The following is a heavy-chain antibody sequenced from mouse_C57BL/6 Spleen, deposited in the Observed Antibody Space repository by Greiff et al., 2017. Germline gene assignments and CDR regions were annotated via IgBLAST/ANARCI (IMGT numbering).Heavy chain of an antibody. CDR2: INYDGSST. V-gene: IGHV5-16*01. Sequence: DVKLVESEGGLVQPGSSMKLSCTASGFTFSDYYMAWVRQVPEKGLEWVANINYDGSSTYYLDSLKSRFIISRDNAKNILYLQMSSLKSEDTATYYCARDLNYGSSPYFDDWGQGTTLTVSS. D-gene: IGHD1-1*01. CDR1: GFTFSDYY. J-gene: IGHJ2*01. CDR3: ARDLNYGSSPYFDD.